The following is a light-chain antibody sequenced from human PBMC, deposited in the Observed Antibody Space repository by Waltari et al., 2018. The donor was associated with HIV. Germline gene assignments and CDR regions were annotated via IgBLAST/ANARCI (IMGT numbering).Light chain of an antibody. Sequence: DIQMTQSPFSLSASVGDRVNITCQASQDIKQYLNWYQQISGKAPRLLIYDASSLETGVPSRFSGSGSGTHFTLTISSLRPEDTATYYCQQYDDLEYTFGQGTTLEMK. CDR3: QQYDDLEYT. CDR1: QDIKQY. J-gene: IGKJ2*01. CDR2: DAS. V-gene: IGKV1-33*01.